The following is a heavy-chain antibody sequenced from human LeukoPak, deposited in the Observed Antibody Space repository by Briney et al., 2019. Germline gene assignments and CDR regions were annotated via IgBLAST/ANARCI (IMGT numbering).Heavy chain of an antibody. V-gene: IGHV1-8*02. CDR3: ARGCCKVRGTIRNWFDP. CDR2: MNHNSGNT. J-gene: IGHJ5*02. Sequence: ASVKVSCKASGYTFSSYDINWVRQATGQGLEWMGWMNHNSGNTGYAQKFQGRVTMTMNTSITTAYMQLTGLTSEDTAVYYCARGCCKVRGTIRNWFDPWGLGTLVTVSS. D-gene: IGHD3-10*01. CDR1: GYTFSSYD.